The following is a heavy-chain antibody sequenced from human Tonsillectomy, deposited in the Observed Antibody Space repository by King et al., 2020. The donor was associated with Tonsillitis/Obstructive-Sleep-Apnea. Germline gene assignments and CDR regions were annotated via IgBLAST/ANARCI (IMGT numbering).Heavy chain of an antibody. V-gene: IGHV2-5*02. J-gene: IGHJ3*02. CDR1: GFSLSSGTAG. CDR3: AHLNITYGGGVGVDAFDI. CDR2: IYWDDDK. Sequence: TLKESGPSLVKPTETLTLTCMFSGFSLSSGTAGVGWIRQPPGEALEWLAVIYWDDDKRYRSSQKTRLIIAKDTSKNQVVLTMTNVDPVDTATYYCAHLNITYGGGVGVDAFDIWGQGTMVPVSS. D-gene: IGHD3-16*01.